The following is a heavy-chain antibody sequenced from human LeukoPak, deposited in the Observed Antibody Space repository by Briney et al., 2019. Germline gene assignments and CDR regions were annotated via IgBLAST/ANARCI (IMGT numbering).Heavy chain of an antibody. Sequence: SETLSLTCAVYGGSFSGYYWSWIRQPPGKGLEWIGEINHSGSTNYNSSLKSRVTISVDTSKDQFSLKLSSVTAADTAVYYCARGRIALARYMDVWSKGTTVTVSS. CDR2: INHSGST. V-gene: IGHV4-34*01. D-gene: IGHD6-19*01. CDR1: GGSFSGYY. CDR3: ARGRIALARYMDV. J-gene: IGHJ6*03.